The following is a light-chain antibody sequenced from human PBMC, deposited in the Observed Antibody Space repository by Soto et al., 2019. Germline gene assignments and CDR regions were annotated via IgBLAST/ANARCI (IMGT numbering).Light chain of an antibody. CDR2: EVT. CDR1: SGDIGGYDY. Sequence: QSVLTQPPPASGSPGQSVTISCTGTSGDIGGYDYVSWYQQHPGKAPKLMIYEVTKRPLGVPDRFSGSKSGNTASLTVSGLQAEDEADYYCSSYAGSNNPYVFGTGTKLTVL. J-gene: IGLJ1*01. CDR3: SSYAGSNNPYV. V-gene: IGLV2-8*01.